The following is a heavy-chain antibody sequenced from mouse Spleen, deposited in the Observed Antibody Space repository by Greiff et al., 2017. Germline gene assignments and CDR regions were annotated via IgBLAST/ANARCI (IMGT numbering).Heavy chain of an antibody. CDR2: ISSGSSTI. V-gene: IGHV5-17*02. D-gene: IGHD4-1*01. CDR3: ARERLGEFPYYFDY. J-gene: IGHJ2*01. CDR1: GFTFSSFG. Sequence: EVQVVESGGGLVQPGGSRKLSCAASGFTFSSFGMHWVRQAPEKGLEWVAYISSGSSTIYYADTVKGRFTISRDNPKNTLFLQMTSLRSEDTAMYYCARERLGEFPYYFDYWGQGTTLTVSS.